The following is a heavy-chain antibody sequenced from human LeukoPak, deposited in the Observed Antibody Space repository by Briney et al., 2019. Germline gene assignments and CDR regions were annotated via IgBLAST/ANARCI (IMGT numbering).Heavy chain of an antibody. CDR1: GYSISSGYY. V-gene: IGHV4-38-2*02. Sequence: PSETLSLTCTVSGYSISSGYYWGWIRQPPGKGLEWIGSIYHSGSTYYNPSLKSRVTISVDTSKNQFSLKLSSVTAADTAVYYCARSFRAVDTAMVITYYFDYWGQGTLVTVSS. CDR3: ARSFRAVDTAMVITYYFDY. CDR2: IYHSGST. J-gene: IGHJ4*02. D-gene: IGHD5-18*01.